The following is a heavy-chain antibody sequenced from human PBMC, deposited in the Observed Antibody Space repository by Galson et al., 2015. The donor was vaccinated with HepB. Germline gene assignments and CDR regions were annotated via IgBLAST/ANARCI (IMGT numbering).Heavy chain of an antibody. Sequence: QSGAEVKKPGESLRISCKGPGYSFTSYWISWVRQMPGKGLEWMGRIDPSDSYTNYSPSFQGHVTISADKSISTAYVQWSSLKASDTAMYYCAKSRDGYNLLARDWGQGTLVTVSS. CDR2: IDPSDSYT. CDR3: AKSRDGYNLLARD. J-gene: IGHJ4*02. CDR1: GYSFTSYW. V-gene: IGHV5-10-1*01. D-gene: IGHD5-24*01.